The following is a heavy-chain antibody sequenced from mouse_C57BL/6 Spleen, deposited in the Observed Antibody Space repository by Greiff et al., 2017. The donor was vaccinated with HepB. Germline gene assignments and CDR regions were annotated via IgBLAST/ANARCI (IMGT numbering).Heavy chain of an antibody. J-gene: IGHJ3*01. D-gene: IGHD2-4*01. CDR1: GFTFSSYG. CDR3: ARQRDYEAWFAY. Sequence: EVQVVESGGDLVKPGGSLKLSCAASGFTFSSYGMSWVRQTPDKRLEWVATISSGGSYTYYPDSVKGRFTISRDNAKNTLYLQMSSLKSEDTAMYYCARQRDYEAWFAYWGQGTLVTVSA. V-gene: IGHV5-6*01. CDR2: ISSGGSYT.